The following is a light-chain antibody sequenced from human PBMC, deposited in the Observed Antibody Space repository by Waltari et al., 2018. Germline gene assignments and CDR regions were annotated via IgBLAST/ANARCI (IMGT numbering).Light chain of an antibody. Sequence: QSALTQPPSSSGSPGQSVTISCTGTSSDVGGYNYVSWYQQTPGKAPKLMRYEVRKRPSGVRDRFSGSQSGHTASLHVSGLQAEDEADYYCSSFAGSNNYVFGTGTKVTVL. CDR2: EVR. J-gene: IGLJ1*01. CDR1: SSDVGGYNY. V-gene: IGLV2-8*01. CDR3: SSFAGSNNYV.